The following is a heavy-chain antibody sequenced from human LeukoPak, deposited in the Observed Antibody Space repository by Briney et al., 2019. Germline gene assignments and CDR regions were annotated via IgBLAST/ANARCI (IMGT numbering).Heavy chain of an antibody. J-gene: IGHJ4*02. D-gene: IGHD2-2*01. V-gene: IGHV1-46*01. CDR2: FNPSGGST. CDR3: AREAPSTYYFDY. Sequence: GASVTVSCKASGYTFTSYYIHWVRQAPGQGLEWMGIFNPSGGSTNYAQHFHGRLTMTWDTAASTVYMELSSLGSEDTALYYCAREAPSTYYFDYWGQGTLASVSS. CDR1: GYTFTSYY.